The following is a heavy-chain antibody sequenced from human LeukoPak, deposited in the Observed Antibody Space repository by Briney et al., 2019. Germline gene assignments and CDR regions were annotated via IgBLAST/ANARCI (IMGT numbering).Heavy chain of an antibody. J-gene: IGHJ4*02. Sequence: SETPSLTCTLSADSLSSGGHYWAWLRQLPGKGLESIGFIHHSGSSRHNPSLKDRVAISVDASRKQFALRLSSVTAADTAIYYCARGGNRFGGFYFDYWGQGIQVIVSS. D-gene: IGHD3-10*01. V-gene: IGHV4-31*03. CDR2: IHHSGSS. CDR3: ARGGNRFGGFYFDY. CDR1: ADSLSSGGHY.